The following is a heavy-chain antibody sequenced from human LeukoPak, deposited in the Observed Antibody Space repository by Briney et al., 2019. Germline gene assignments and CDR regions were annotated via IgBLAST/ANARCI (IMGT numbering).Heavy chain of an antibody. J-gene: IGHJ6*02. D-gene: IGHD1-26*01. CDR2: ISYDGSNK. CDR1: GFTFSSYG. V-gene: IGHV3-30*03. CDR3: ARYPSEVGARLLDV. Sequence: GGSLRLSCAASGFTFSSYGMHWVRQAPGKGLEWVAVISYDGSNKYYADSVKGRFTISRDNSKNTLYLQMNSLRAEDTAVYYCARYPSEVGARLLDVWGQGTTVTVSS.